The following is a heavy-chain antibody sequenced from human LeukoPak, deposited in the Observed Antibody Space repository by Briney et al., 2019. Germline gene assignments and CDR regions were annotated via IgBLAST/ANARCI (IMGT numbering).Heavy chain of an antibody. V-gene: IGHV4-34*01. CDR2: INHSGTT. J-gene: IGHJ2*01. CDR1: GGSISSYY. Sequence: PSETLSLTCTVSGGSISSYYWSWIRQPPGKGLEWIGEINHSGTTNYNPSLKSRVTISVDTSKNQFSLKLNSVTAADTAVYYCARGATMVRGAIGRYFDLWGRGTLVTVSS. CDR3: ARGATMVRGAIGRYFDL. D-gene: IGHD3-10*01.